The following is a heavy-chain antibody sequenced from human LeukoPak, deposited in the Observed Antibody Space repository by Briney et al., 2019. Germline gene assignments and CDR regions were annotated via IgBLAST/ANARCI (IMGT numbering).Heavy chain of an antibody. D-gene: IGHD6-19*01. CDR1: GYTFTTYG. Sequence: RASVTVSCTASGYTFTTYGISWVRQAPGQGLEWMGWISGYNGNTNYAQKLQGRVTMTTDTSTSTAYMELRSLRSDDTAVYYCARDLGSGWQRNFDYWGQGTLVTVSS. V-gene: IGHV1-18*01. CDR2: ISGYNGNT. CDR3: ARDLGSGWQRNFDY. J-gene: IGHJ4*02.